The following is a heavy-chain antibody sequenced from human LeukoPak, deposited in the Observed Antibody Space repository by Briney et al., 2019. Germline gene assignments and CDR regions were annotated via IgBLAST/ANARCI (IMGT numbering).Heavy chain of an antibody. Sequence: GASVKVSCKASGYTFTSYDINWVRQATGQGLEWMGWMNPNSGNTGYAQKFQGRVTITRNTSISTAYMELSSLRSEDTAVYYCARSTQLELPDYWGQGTLVTVSS. D-gene: IGHD1-7*01. CDR2: MNPNSGNT. CDR3: ARSTQLELPDY. CDR1: GYTFTSYD. V-gene: IGHV1-8*03. J-gene: IGHJ4*02.